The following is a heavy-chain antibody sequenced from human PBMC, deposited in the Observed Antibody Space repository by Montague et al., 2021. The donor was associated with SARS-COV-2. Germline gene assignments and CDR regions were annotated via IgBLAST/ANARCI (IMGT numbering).Heavy chain of an antibody. Sequence: SLRLSCAASGFTFSSYAMHWFRQAPGKGLEWVAGISYDGSNKYYADSVKGRFTISRDNSKNTLYLQMNSLRAEDTAVYYCASLLLWFGEFRAFDYWGQGTPVTVSS. J-gene: IGHJ4*02. CDR3: ASLLLWFGEFRAFDY. D-gene: IGHD3-10*01. CDR2: ISYDGSNK. V-gene: IGHV3-30*04. CDR1: GFTFSSYA.